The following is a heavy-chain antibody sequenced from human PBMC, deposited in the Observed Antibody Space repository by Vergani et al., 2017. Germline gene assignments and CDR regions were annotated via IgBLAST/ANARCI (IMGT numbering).Heavy chain of an antibody. CDR3: AREGIVVVPAAISYYYYXMDV. CDR2: IIPIFGTA. CDR1: GGTFSSYA. Sequence: QVQLVQSGAEVKKPGSSVKVSCKASGGTFSSYAISWVRQAPGQGLEWMGRIIPIFGTANYAQKFQGRVTITADKSTSTAYMELSSLRSEDTAVYYCAREGIVVVPAAISYYYYXMDVWGKGTTVTVSS. J-gene: IGHJ6*03. D-gene: IGHD2-2*01. V-gene: IGHV1-69*06.